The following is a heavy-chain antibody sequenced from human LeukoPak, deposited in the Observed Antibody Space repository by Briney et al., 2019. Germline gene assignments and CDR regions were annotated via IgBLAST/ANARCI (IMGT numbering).Heavy chain of an antibody. CDR3: ARRPLVGYYYYMDV. D-gene: IGHD2-2*01. V-gene: IGHV4-39*01. CDR2: IYYSGST. CDR1: GGSISSGSYY. Sequence: SQTLSLTCTVSGGSISSGSYYWGWIRQPPGKGLEWIGSIYYSGSTYYNPSLKSRVTISVDTSKNQFSLKLSSVTAADTAVYYCARRPLVGYYYYMDVWGKGTTVTVSS. J-gene: IGHJ6*03.